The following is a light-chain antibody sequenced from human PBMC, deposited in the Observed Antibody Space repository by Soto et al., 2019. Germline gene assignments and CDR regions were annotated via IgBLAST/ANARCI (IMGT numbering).Light chain of an antibody. J-gene: IGKJ2*02. CDR2: GAS. CDR1: QSISSN. V-gene: IGKV3-15*01. CDR3: HQYNNWPPGT. Sequence: EIVMTQSPATLSVSPGERATLSCRASQSISSNLAWYQQKPGQAPSLLLYGASTRATGIPARSSGSGSGTDFTLTISSLQSEDFAVYYCHQYNNWPPGTFGQGTKLEIK.